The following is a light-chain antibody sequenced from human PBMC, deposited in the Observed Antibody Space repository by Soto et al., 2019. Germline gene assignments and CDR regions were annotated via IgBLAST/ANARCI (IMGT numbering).Light chain of an antibody. CDR3: QQRKT. Sequence: EIVLTQSPGTLSLSPGERATLSCRASQSVDSTSLAWYQQIPGQAPRLVIYGASTRATGIPDRFSGSGSGTDFTLTISRLEPEDSAVYYCQQRKTFGQGTKVELK. CDR1: QSVDSTS. J-gene: IGKJ1*01. CDR2: GAS. V-gene: IGKV3-20*01.